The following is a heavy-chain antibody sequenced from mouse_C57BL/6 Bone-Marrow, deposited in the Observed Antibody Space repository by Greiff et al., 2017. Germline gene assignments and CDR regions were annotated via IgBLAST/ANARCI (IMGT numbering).Heavy chain of an antibody. CDR2: ISRGGSYT. CDR1: GFTFSSYG. Sequence: EVMLVESGGDLVKPGGSLKLSCAASGFTFSSYGMSWVRQTPDQRLEWVATISRGGSYTYYPASVKGRFTISRDNAKNTLYLQMSSLKSEDTAMYYCARQRYYAMDYWGQGTSVTVSS. V-gene: IGHV5-6*02. CDR3: ARQRYYAMDY. J-gene: IGHJ4*01.